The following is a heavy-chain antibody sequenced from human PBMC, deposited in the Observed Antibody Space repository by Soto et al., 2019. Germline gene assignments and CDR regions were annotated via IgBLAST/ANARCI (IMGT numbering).Heavy chain of an antibody. CDR2: ISYDGSNK. CDR3: AKDSGFDGYYYYYGMDV. Sequence: QVQLVESGGGVVQPGRSLRLSCAASGFTFSSYGMHWVRQAPGKGLEWVAVISYDGSNKYYADSVKGRFTISRDNSKNTLYLQMNSLRAEDTAVYYCAKDSGFDGYYYYYGMDVWGQGTTVTVSS. V-gene: IGHV3-30*18. J-gene: IGHJ6*02. CDR1: GFTFSSYG. D-gene: IGHD3-9*01.